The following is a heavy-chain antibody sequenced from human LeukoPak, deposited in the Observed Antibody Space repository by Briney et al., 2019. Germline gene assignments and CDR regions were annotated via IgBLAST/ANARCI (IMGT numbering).Heavy chain of an antibody. CDR3: ARVDTVMAYYFDL. CDR1: GFTFSSYS. J-gene: IGHJ4*02. V-gene: IGHV3-53*04. Sequence: GGSLRLPCAVSGFTFSSYSMSWVRQAPGKGLEWVSTIYSGGTTYYADSVMGRFTISRHNSRNTLYLQMNSLRAEDTAVYYCARVDTVMAYYFDLWGQGTLVTVSS. D-gene: IGHD5-18*01. CDR2: IYSGGTT.